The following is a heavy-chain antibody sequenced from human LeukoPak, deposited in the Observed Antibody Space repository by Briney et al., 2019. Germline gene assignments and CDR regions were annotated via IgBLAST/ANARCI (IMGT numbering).Heavy chain of an antibody. CDR3: ASHRSSGYYYYFDY. CDR1: GDSLSSSNYY. CDR2: IYHSGST. Sequence: SETLSLTCTVSGDSLSSSNYYWGWIRQPPGKGLEWIGEIYHSGSTNYNPSLKSRVTISVDKSKNQFSLKLSSVTAADTAVYYCASHRSSGYYYYFDYWGQGTLVTVSS. D-gene: IGHD3-22*01. J-gene: IGHJ4*02. V-gene: IGHV4-39*07.